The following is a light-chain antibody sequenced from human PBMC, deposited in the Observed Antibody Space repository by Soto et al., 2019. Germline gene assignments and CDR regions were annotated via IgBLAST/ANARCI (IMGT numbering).Light chain of an antibody. V-gene: IGKV1-5*01. J-gene: IGKJ1*01. CDR2: DAS. CDR1: QSISSW. Sequence: DIQMTQSASTLSASVGDRVTITCRASQSISSWLAWYQQKPGKAPKLLIYDASSLESGVPSRFSGSGSGTEFTLTISSLQHDDFATYYCQQYNSWWTFGQGTKVEIK. CDR3: QQYNSWWT.